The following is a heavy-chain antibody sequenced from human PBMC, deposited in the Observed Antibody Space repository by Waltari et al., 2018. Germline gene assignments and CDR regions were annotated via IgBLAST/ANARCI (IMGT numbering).Heavy chain of an antibody. V-gene: IGHV4-39*01. CDR2: VYYSGTT. CDR3: ARRLGSGSYFNQGWFDP. D-gene: IGHD3-10*01. Sequence: LELQEAGPSLVKPSETLSLRCTVSGVYITRNSYYSDWIRQPPGKGLDWIGTVYYSGTTYYNPSLESRVTISVDSSTNQFSLNLTSVTAADTAVYFCARRLGSGSYFNQGWFDPWGHGTLVTVSS. CDR1: GVYITRNSYY. J-gene: IGHJ5*02.